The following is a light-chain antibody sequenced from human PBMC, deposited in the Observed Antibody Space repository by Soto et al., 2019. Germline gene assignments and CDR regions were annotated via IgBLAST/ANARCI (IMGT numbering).Light chain of an antibody. V-gene: IGLV2-14*01. CDR3: SSYTSSTAYV. CDR2: EVS. Sequence: SALTQPASVSGSPGQSITISCTGTSSDVGGYNYVSWYQLHPGKAPKLMVYEVSNRPSGVSNRFSGSKSGNTASLTISGLQAEDEADYYCSSYTSSTAYVFGSGTNVTV. J-gene: IGLJ1*01. CDR1: SSDVGGYNY.